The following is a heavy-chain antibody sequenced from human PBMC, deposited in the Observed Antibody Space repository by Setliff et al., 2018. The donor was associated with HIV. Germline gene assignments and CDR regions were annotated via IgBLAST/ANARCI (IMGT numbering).Heavy chain of an antibody. CDR3: ARDWGMVYASSHYYMDV. Sequence: GASVKVSCKASGYTFTSYGISWVRQAPGQGLEWMGWISAYNGNTNKAQKFLDRVTMTADTATSTVYMELRSLTSDDTAVYYCARDWGMVYASSHYYMDVWGKGTTVTVSS. J-gene: IGHJ6*03. V-gene: IGHV1-18*01. D-gene: IGHD2-8*01. CDR2: ISAYNGNT. CDR1: GYTFTSYG.